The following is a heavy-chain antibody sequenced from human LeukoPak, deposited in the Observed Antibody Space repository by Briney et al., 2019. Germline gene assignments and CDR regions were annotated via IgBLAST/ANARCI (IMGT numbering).Heavy chain of an antibody. CDR2: ISYDGSNK. D-gene: IGHD6-19*01. CDR3: ARANRQQWLVTPFDY. CDR1: GFTFSSYA. Sequence: PGRSLRLSCAASGFTFSSYAMHWVRQAPGKGLEWVAVISYDGSNKYYADSEKGRFTISRDNSKNTLYLQMNSLRAEDTAVYYCARANRQQWLVTPFDYWGQGTLVTVSS. V-gene: IGHV3-30*04. J-gene: IGHJ4*02.